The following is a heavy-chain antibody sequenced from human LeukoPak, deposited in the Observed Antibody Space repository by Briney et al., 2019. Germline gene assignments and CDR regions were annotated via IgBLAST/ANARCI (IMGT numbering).Heavy chain of an antibody. CDR2: IIPIFGTV. CDR3: AREGGLYCSSTSCYGAFDI. D-gene: IGHD2-2*01. V-gene: IGHV1-69*13. CDR1: GGTFSSYA. Sequence: GASVKVSCKASGGTFSSYAISWVRQAPGQGLEWMGGIIPIFGTVNYAQKFQGRVTITADESTSTAYMELSSLRSEDTAVYYCAREGGLYCSSTSCYGAFDIWGQGTMVTVSS. J-gene: IGHJ3*02.